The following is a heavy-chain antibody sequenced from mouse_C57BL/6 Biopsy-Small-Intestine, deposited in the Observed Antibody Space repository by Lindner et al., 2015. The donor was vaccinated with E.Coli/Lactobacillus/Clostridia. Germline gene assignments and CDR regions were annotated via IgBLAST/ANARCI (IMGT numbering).Heavy chain of an antibody. CDR2: ISYSGST. V-gene: IGHV3-1*01. Sequence: VQLQESGPGMVKPSQSLPLTCTVTGYSITSGYDWHWIRHFPGNKLEWMGYISYSGSTNYNPSLKSRISITHDTSRNHFFLRLNSVTTEDTATYYCAREGYYGSSYVAYFAYWGQGTLVTVSA. J-gene: IGHJ3*01. CDR1: GYSITSGYD. CDR3: AREGYYGSSYVAYFAY. D-gene: IGHD1-1*01.